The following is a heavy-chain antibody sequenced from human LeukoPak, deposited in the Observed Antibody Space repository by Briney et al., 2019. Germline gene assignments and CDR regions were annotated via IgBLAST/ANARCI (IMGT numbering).Heavy chain of an antibody. Sequence: PGGSLRLSCAASGFTFSSYNMNWVRQAPGKGLEWVSSISTSSSYIYYADSVRGRFTISRDNAKNSLYLQMNGLRAEDTTVYYCARTPGERYCSGGSCYFHYYYMDVWGKGTTVTVSS. J-gene: IGHJ6*03. D-gene: IGHD2-15*01. CDR3: ARTPGERYCSGGSCYFHYYYMDV. CDR1: GFTFSSYN. CDR2: ISTSSSYI. V-gene: IGHV3-21*01.